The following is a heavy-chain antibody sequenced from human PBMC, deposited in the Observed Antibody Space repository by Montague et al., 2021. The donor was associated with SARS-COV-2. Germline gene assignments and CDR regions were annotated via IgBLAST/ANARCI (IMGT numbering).Heavy chain of an antibody. CDR1: GFIFSDYN. CDR3: ARGISLLDP. Sequence: SLRLSCAASGFIFSDYNMTWIRQTPGEGLEWISYINGASSRTNYADSVKGRFTISRDNAKNSLFLQMDSLRVEDTAVYYCARGISLLDPWGQGTLVTVSS. CDR2: INGASSRT. V-gene: IGHV3-11*05. J-gene: IGHJ5*02.